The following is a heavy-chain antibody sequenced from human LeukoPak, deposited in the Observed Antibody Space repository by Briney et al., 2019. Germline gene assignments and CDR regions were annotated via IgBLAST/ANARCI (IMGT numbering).Heavy chain of an antibody. CDR1: GYTFTSYD. CDR2: INTIFGTA. CDR3: TIVLGATLDY. Sequence: ASVKVSCKASGYTFTSYDINWVRQATGQGLEWMGGINTIFGTAKYAQKFQGRVTITRNTSISTAYMELSSLRSEDTAVYYCTIVLGATLDYWGQGTLVTVSS. D-gene: IGHD1-26*01. J-gene: IGHJ4*02. V-gene: IGHV1-8*01.